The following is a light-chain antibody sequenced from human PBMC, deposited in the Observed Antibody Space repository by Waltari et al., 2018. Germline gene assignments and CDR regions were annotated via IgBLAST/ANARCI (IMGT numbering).Light chain of an antibody. J-gene: IGKJ4*01. CDR3: QQYDTLPPT. CDR1: QDINNC. CDR2: AAS. V-gene: IGKV1-33*01. Sequence: DIQMTQSPSSLSASVGDRVTITCQATQDINNCLNWYQQKPGRAPSPLIYAASNLETGVTSRFSGSGSGTHFSLTISSLQTEDAATYYCQQYDTLPPTFGGGTKVEI.